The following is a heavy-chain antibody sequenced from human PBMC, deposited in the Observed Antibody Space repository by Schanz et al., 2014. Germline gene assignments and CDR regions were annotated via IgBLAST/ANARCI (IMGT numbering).Heavy chain of an antibody. V-gene: IGHV1-69*04. CDR1: GGTFTSYD. CDR3: ARGGGPEDVFDI. Sequence: QLQLVQSGAEVKKPGSSVKVSCKLSGGTFTSYDINWVRQAPGQGLEWMGRIIPIHGIVNYAQRFQDRVRITADKSTSTAYMELSSLRSDDTAVYYCARGGGPEDVFDIWGQGTILTVSS. CDR2: IIPIHGIV. J-gene: IGHJ3*02. D-gene: IGHD5-12*01.